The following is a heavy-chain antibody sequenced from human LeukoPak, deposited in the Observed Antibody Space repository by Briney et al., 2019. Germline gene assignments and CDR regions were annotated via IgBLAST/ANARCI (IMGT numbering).Heavy chain of an antibody. D-gene: IGHD3-22*01. CDR3: AKHDPRRVVITNWFDP. J-gene: IGHJ5*02. CDR1: GFTFSSYA. V-gene: IGHV3-23*01. CDR2: IVRSGGGT. Sequence: GGSLRLSCAASGFTFSSYAMTWVRQAPGKGLEWVSTIVRSGGGTYYADSVKGRFTISRGNSKNTLYLQMNSLRAEDTAVYYCAKHDPRRVVITNWFDPWGQGTLVTVSS.